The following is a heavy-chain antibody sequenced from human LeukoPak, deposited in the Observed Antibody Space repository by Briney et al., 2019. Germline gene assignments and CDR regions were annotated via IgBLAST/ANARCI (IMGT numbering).Heavy chain of an antibody. CDR3: ARWSTVNPAYYYGMDV. J-gene: IGHJ6*02. V-gene: IGHV1-18*01. CDR2: ITAYNGYT. Sequence: GASVKVSCKASGYTFSSYGIAWVRQAPGQGLEWLGWITAYNGYTRHARKVQGRVTVTIDTPTSTGHMELRSLRSDDTAVYYCARWSTVNPAYYYGMDVWGQGTTVIVSS. CDR1: GYTFSSYG. D-gene: IGHD4-17*01.